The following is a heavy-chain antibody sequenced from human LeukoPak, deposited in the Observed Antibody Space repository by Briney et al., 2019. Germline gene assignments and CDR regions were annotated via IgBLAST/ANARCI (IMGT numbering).Heavy chain of an antibody. CDR3: TTYGSGRKFDY. V-gene: IGHV3-23*01. D-gene: IGHD3-10*01. CDR2: ISGSGGST. CDR1: GFTFSSYA. J-gene: IGHJ4*02. Sequence: GGSLRLSCAASGFTFSSYAMSWVRQAPGKGLEWVSAISGSGGSTYYADSLKGRFTISRDNSRNTLYLQMNSLRAEDTAVYYCTTYGSGRKFDYWGQGILVTVSS.